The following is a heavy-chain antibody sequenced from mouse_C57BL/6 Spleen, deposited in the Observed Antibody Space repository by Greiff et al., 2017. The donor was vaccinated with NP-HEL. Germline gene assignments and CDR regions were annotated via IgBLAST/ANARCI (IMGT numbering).Heavy chain of an antibody. CDR2: IYPGDGDT. J-gene: IGHJ2*01. CDR1: GYAFSSYW. Sequence: QVQLQQPGAELVKPGASVKISCKASGYAFSSYWMNWVKQRPGKGLEWIGQIYPGDGDTNYNGKFKGKATLTADKSSSTAYMQLSSLTSEDSAVYFCARSYGSSGYYFDYWGQGTTLTVSS. V-gene: IGHV1-80*01. D-gene: IGHD1-1*01. CDR3: ARSYGSSGYYFDY.